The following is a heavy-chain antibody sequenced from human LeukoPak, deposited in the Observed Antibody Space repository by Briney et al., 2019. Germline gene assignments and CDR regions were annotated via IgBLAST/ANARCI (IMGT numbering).Heavy chain of an antibody. CDR1: GCTFGCDD. D-gene: IGHD1-26*01. J-gene: IGHJ3*02. V-gene: IGHV1-8*03. CDR2: ISPNNGNL. Sequence: SVQVSCKASGCTFGCDDINWVRQPAGQGLEWMGWISPNNGNLGYAQKLQGRVTITRNTPISTAYMELSSLTSEDTAVYYCARSDVNSWNAFDIWGQGTMVTVSS. CDR3: ARSDVNSWNAFDI.